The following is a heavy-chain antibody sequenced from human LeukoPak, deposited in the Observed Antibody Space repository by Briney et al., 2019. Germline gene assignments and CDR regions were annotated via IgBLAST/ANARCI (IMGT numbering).Heavy chain of an antibody. D-gene: IGHD3-3*01. CDR2: IIPIFGTA. Sequence: SVTVSCTASGGTFSSYAISWVRQAPGQGLEWMGGIIPIFGTANYAQKFQGRVTITADESTSTTYMELSRLRSDDTAVYYCARGGNTIFGVLYGMDVWGQGTTVTVSS. J-gene: IGHJ6*02. CDR3: ARGGNTIFGVLYGMDV. V-gene: IGHV1-69*13. CDR1: GGTFSSYA.